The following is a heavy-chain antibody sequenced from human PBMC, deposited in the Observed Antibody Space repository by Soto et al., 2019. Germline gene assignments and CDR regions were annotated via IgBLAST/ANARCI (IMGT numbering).Heavy chain of an antibody. CDR2: MNAGVGNT. V-gene: IGHV1-3*01. Sequence: ASVKVSCKASGYTFTDYALHCVRQAPGQRLEWMGWMNAGVGNTLYSQKFQGRITITRDTSASTAYMELNSLKSEDTAIYYCARDTGYTFGSLNYWGQGTLVTVSS. D-gene: IGHD5-18*01. CDR3: ARDTGYTFGSLNY. CDR1: GYTFTDYA. J-gene: IGHJ4*02.